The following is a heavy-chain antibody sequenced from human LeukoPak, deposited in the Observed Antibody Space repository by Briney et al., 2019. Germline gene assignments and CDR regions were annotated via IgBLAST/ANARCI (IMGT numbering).Heavy chain of an antibody. CDR3: ARDQSSGWYATSYFGY. Sequence: SETLPLTCTVSGGSISSYYWSWIRQPPGKGLEWIGYIYYSGSTNYNPSLKSRVTISVDTSKNQFSLKLSSVTAADTAVYYCARDQSSGWYATSYFGYWGQGTLVTVSS. V-gene: IGHV4-59*01. J-gene: IGHJ4*02. CDR1: GGSISSYY. D-gene: IGHD6-19*01. CDR2: IYYSGST.